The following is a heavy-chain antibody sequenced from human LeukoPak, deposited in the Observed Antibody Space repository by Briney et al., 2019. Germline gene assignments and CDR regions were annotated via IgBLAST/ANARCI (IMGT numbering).Heavy chain of an antibody. J-gene: IGHJ4*02. V-gene: IGHV4-39*07. CDR2: IYYSGST. D-gene: IGHD3-10*01. Sequence: PSETLSLTCTVSGGSISSSSYYWGWIRQPPGKGLEWIGSIYYSGSTYYNPSLKSRVAISVDTSKNQFSLKLSSVTAADTAMYYCARVKMVRGVIIGPINYWGQGTLVTVSS. CDR1: GGSISSSSYY. CDR3: ARVKMVRGVIIGPINY.